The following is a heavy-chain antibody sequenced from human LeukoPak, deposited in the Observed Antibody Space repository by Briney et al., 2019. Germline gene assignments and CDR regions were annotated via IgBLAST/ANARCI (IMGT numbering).Heavy chain of an antibody. Sequence: QPGGSLRLSCAASGFTFSTYWMSWVRQAPGKGLEWVANIKQDGGETYYVDSVKGRFTISRDNAKNSLYLQMNSLRAEDTAVYYCARQTWIQIFDYWGQGTLATVSS. V-gene: IGHV3-7*01. CDR2: IKQDGGET. CDR3: ARQTWIQIFDY. D-gene: IGHD5-18*01. J-gene: IGHJ4*02. CDR1: GFTFSTYW.